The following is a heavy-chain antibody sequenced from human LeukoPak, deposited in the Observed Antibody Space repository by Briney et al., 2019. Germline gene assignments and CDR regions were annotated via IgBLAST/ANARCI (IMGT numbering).Heavy chain of an antibody. CDR1: GFTFSSYE. CDR3: TREDGDAFDI. J-gene: IGHJ3*02. CDR2: IGSSGGSR. V-gene: IGHV3-48*03. D-gene: IGHD5-24*01. Sequence: GGSLRLSCAASGFTFSSYEMDWVRRAPGKGLEWVSYIGSSGGSRYYADSVKGRFTSSRDNAKNSLYLQMNSLRVEDTAVYYCTREDGDAFDIWGQGTMVSVSS.